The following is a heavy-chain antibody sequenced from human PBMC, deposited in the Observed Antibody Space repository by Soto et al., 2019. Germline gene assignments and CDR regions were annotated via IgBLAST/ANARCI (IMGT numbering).Heavy chain of an antibody. CDR2: IIPIFGTA. CDR3: ARDRPRIVVAGRPVNYFDY. Sequence: QVQLVQSGAEVKKPGSSVKVSCKASGGTFSSYAISWVRQAPGQGLEWMGGIIPIFGTANYAQKFQGRVTITADESTSTAYMELSSLRSEDTAVYYCARDRPRIVVAGRPVNYFDYWGQGTLVTVSS. V-gene: IGHV1-69*01. J-gene: IGHJ4*02. CDR1: GGTFSSYA. D-gene: IGHD6-19*01.